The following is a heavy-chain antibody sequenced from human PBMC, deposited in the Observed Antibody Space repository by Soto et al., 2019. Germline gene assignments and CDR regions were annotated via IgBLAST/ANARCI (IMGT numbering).Heavy chain of an antibody. CDR2: ISGSGGST. D-gene: IGHD3-9*01. J-gene: IGHJ4*02. CDR3: AKDPPKLRYFDWLLSY. CDR1: GFTFSSYA. Sequence: EVQLLESGGGLVQPGGSLRLSCAASGFTFSSYAMSWVRQAPGKGLEWVSAISGSGGSTYYADSVKGRFTISRDNSKNTLYLQMNSLRAEDTALYYCAKDPPKLRYFDWLLSYWGQGPLVTVSS. V-gene: IGHV3-23*01.